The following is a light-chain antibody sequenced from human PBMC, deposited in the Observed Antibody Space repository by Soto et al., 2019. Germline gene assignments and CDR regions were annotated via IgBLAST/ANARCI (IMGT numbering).Light chain of an antibody. J-gene: IGKJ1*01. CDR2: WAS. V-gene: IGKV4-1*01. Sequence: DIVLTQSPDSLAVSLGERATINCKSSQSVLYSSNNKNCLTYYRHKPGQPPKVLIYWASTRESGVPDRFSGSGSGTYFTLTISSLQAADVAVYYCQQHYTTPWTFGQGTKVETK. CDR3: QQHYTTPWT. CDR1: QSVLYSSNNKNC.